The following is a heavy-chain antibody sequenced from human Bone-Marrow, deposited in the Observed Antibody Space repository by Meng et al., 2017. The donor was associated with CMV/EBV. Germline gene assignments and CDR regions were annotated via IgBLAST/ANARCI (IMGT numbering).Heavy chain of an antibody. CDR3: ANSRYSSSWCDF. CDR2: INPSSGGT. D-gene: IGHD5-18*01. V-gene: IGHV1-2*02. CDR1: GYTFTAYY. J-gene: IGHJ5*01. Sequence: ASVKVSCKAFGYTFTAYYMHWLRQAPGQGLEWMGWINPSSGGTSYAQKYQGRVTMTTDTSISTAYMELSNLTSDDTAVFYCANSRYSSSWCDFWDQGTLVTVSS.